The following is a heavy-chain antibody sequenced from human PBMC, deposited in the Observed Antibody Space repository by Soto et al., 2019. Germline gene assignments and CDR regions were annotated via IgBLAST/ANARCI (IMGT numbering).Heavy chain of an antibody. Sequence: QVHLVESGGGVVQPGRSLRLSCAASGFTFSSYAMHWVRQAPGKVLEWVAVGSYDGTNKYYADSVRGRFTISKDNSKNSVSLQMTGLRREDTAVYYCARDGEAVSGLFDNWCQGALVTVSS. CDR3: ARDGEAVSGLFDN. J-gene: IGHJ4*02. CDR1: GFTFSSYA. D-gene: IGHD6-19*01. V-gene: IGHV3-30*03. CDR2: GSYDGTNK.